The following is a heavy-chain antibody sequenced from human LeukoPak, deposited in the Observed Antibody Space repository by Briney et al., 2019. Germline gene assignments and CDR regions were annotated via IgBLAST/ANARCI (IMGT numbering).Heavy chain of an antibody. CDR1: GGSFSGYY. CDR2: INHSGST. V-gene: IGHV4-34*01. J-gene: IGHJ4*02. D-gene: IGHD3-22*01. Sequence: PSETLSLTCAVYGGSFSGYYWSWIRQPPGKGLEWIGEINHSGSTNYNPSLKSRVTISVDTSKNQFSLKLSSVTAADTAVYYCARGFRGSSGYYGYWGQGTLVTVSS. CDR3: ARGFRGSSGYYGY.